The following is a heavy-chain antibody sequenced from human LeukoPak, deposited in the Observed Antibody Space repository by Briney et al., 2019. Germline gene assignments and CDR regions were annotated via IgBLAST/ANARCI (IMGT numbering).Heavy chain of an antibody. Sequence: SETLSLTCTVSGGSIDYYFWNWIRQSPGKGLEWIGYINYFGTTSYNPSLKSRATLSIDTSKNRFSLTLTSVNAADTATYFCARGLHDYGDSWGPGTLVIVSS. CDR3: ARGLHDYGDS. CDR2: INYFGTT. V-gene: IGHV4-59*01. CDR1: GGSIDYYF. J-gene: IGHJ4*02.